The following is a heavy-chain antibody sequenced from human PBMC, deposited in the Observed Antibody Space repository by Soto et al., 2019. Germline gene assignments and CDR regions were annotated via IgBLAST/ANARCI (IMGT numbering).Heavy chain of an antibody. Sequence: GGSLRLSCAASGFTFSSYGMHWVRQAPGKGLEWVAVISYDGSNKYYADSVKGRFTISRDNSKNTLYLQMNSLRAEDTAVYYCASSSDAVIVGATRPCDYWGQGTLVTVSS. D-gene: IGHD1-26*01. V-gene: IGHV3-30*03. CDR1: GFTFSSYG. J-gene: IGHJ4*02. CDR2: ISYDGSNK. CDR3: ASSSDAVIVGATRPCDY.